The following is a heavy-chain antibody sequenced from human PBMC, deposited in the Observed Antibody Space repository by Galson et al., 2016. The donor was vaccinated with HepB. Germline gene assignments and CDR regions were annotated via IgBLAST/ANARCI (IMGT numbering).Heavy chain of an antibody. CDR3: ARGVALYTSGWGGFEWSAP. CDR1: GFTFSTFA. Sequence: SLRLSCAASGFTFSTFAMHWVRQPPGKGLEWVAVISYDGRSTYYSDSVRGRFTVSRDQSRSALYLQMNSLRVDDTAVYYCARGVALYTSGWGGFEWSAPWGQGTLVTFSS. V-gene: IGHV3-30*04. D-gene: IGHD6-19*01. CDR2: ISYDGRST. J-gene: IGHJ5*02.